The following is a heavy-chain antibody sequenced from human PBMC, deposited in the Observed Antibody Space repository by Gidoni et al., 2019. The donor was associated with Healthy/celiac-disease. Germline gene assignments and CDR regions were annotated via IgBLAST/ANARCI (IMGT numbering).Heavy chain of an antibody. Sequence: EVQRLASGGGLVQPGGSLILSCAASGFTFSSYAMSWVRQVPGKGLEWVSSISVSGGSTYYADSVKGRFTISRDNSKNTLYLQMNSLRAEDTAVYSCAKGLPQYYYDSSGEEAFDIWGQGTMVTVSS. CDR2: ISVSGGST. V-gene: IGHV3-23*01. CDR1: GFTFSSYA. J-gene: IGHJ3*02. CDR3: AKGLPQYYYDSSGEEAFDI. D-gene: IGHD3-22*01.